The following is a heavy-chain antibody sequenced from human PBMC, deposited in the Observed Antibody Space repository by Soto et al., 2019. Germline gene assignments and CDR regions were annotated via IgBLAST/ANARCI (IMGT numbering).Heavy chain of an antibody. CDR2: IDPSESYT. V-gene: IGHV5-10-1*01. J-gene: IGHJ4*02. CDR1: GYSFTNFW. D-gene: IGHD3-16*01. Sequence: GESLKFSCETSGYSFTNFWISWVRQMPGKGLEWMGRIDPSESYTNYSPSFQGHVTFSADEAINTAYLQWSSWQASETAMYYCARHRHHDSPFMVGTTLGLDYWAQGSLVTVSS. CDR3: ARHRHHDSPFMVGTTLGLDY.